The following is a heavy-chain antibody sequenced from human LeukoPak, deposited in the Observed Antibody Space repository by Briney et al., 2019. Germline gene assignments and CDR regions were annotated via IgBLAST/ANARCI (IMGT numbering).Heavy chain of an antibody. CDR3: ARGRARGIATAGRLDY. D-gene: IGHD6-13*01. CDR2: MNPNSGNT. Sequence: ASAKVSCKASGYTFTSYDINWVRQATGQGLEWMGWMNPNSGNTGYAQKFQGRVTMTRNTSISTAYMELSSLRSEDTAVYYCARGRARGIATAGRLDYWGQGTLVTVSS. J-gene: IGHJ4*02. V-gene: IGHV1-8*01. CDR1: GYTFTSYD.